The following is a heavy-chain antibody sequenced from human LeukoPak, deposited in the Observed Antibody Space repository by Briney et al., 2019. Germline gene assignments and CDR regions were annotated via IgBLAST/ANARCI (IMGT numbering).Heavy chain of an antibody. D-gene: IGHD3-3*01. CDR1: GFTFSSYS. V-gene: IGHV3-21*01. CDR3: ARDSGDYDFWSGYFDY. J-gene: IGHJ4*02. CDR2: ISSSSSYI. Sequence: GGSLRLSCAASGFTFSSYSMDWVRQAPGKGLEWVSSISSSSSYIYYADSVKGRFTISRDNAKNSLYLQMNSLRAEDTAVYYCARDSGDYDFWSGYFDYWGQGTLVTVSS.